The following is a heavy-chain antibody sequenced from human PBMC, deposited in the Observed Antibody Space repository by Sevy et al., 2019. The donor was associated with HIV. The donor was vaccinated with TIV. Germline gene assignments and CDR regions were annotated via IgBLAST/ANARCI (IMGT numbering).Heavy chain of an antibody. V-gene: IGHV1-2*02. CDR1: GYTFTGYY. Sequence: ASVKVSCKSSGYTFTGYYMHWVRQAPGQGLEWMGWINPNSGGTNYAQKFQGRVTMTRDTSISTAYMELSRLRSDDTAMYYCARVTSSTRGSWFDPWGQGTLVTVSS. D-gene: IGHD2-2*01. J-gene: IGHJ5*02. CDR2: INPNSGGT. CDR3: ARVTSSTRGSWFDP.